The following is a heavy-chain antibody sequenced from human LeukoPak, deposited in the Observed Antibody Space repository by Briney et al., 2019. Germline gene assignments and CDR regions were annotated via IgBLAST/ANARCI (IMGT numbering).Heavy chain of an antibody. CDR1: GFTFSSHG. D-gene: IGHD4-23*01. CDR2: IWYDASNK. V-gene: IGHV3-33*01. Sequence: GRSLRLSCAASGFTFSSHGMHWVRQAPGKGLESVAVIWYDASNKYYADSVKGRFTVSRDNSKNTQYLQMNSLRAEDTAMYYCARNLRKYGSNSEYFDYWGQGTVVTVSS. CDR3: ARNLRKYGSNSEYFDY. J-gene: IGHJ4*02.